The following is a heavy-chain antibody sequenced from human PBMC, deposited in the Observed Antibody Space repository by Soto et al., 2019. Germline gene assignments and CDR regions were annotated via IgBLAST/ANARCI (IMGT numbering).Heavy chain of an antibody. V-gene: IGHV4-31*03. J-gene: IGHJ6*02. D-gene: IGHD2-2*02. CDR2: IYYSGST. CDR3: ARDWSDTLGYYYYGMDV. CDR1: GGSISSGGYY. Sequence: QVQLQESGPGLVKPSQTLSLTCTVSGGSISSGGYYWSWIRQHPGKGLEWIGYIYYSGSTCYNPSLKSRVTISVDTSKNQFSLKLSSVTAADTTVYYCARDWSDTLGYYYYGMDVWGQGTTVTVSS.